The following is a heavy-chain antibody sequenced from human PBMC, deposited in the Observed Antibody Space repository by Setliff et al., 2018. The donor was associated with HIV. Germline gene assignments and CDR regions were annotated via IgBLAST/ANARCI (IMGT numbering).Heavy chain of an antibody. CDR1: GYSISSGYY. J-gene: IGHJ3*02. V-gene: IGHV4-38-2*01. Sequence: PSETLSLTCAVSGYSISSGYYWGWIRQPPGKGLEWIGSIFHSGNTYSSPSLKSRVTISVDTSKNQFSLKLTSVTAADPAVYYCARPIEGYYDAFHIWGQGTLVTVSS. D-gene: IGHD2-8*01. CDR3: ARPIEGYYDAFHI. CDR2: IFHSGNT.